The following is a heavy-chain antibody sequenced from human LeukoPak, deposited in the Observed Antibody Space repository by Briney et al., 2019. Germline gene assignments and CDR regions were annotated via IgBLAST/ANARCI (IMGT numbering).Heavy chain of an antibody. D-gene: IGHD5-12*01. V-gene: IGHV1-18*01. J-gene: IGHJ4*02. CDR2: ISAYNGNT. CDR1: GYTFTSYG. Sequence: ASVKVSCKASGYTFTSYGISWVRQAPGQGLEWMGWISAYNGNTNYAQKLQGRVTMTTDTSTSTAYMELRSLRSDDTAVYYCASHGSPRGYSAYYFDYWGQGTLVTVPS. CDR3: ASHGSPRGYSAYYFDY.